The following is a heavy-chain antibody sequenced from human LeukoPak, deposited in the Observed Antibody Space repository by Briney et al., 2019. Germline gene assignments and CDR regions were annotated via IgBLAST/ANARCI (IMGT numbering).Heavy chain of an antibody. CDR2: INSDGTTT. CDR3: VRVRGGYYSDF. CDR1: GFIFSNYW. D-gene: IGHD3-22*01. J-gene: IGHJ4*02. Sequence: GGSLRLSCAASGFIFSNYWVYWVRQAPGKGLVWVSRINSDGTTTTYADSVKGRFTISRDNAKNTLYLQMSSLTAEDTAVYYCVRVRGGYYSDFWGQGTLVTVSS. V-gene: IGHV3-74*01.